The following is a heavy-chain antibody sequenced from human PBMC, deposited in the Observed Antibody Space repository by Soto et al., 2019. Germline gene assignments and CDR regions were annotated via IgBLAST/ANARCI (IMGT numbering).Heavy chain of an antibody. J-gene: IGHJ4*02. CDR2: ISSSSSYI. CDR3: ARDSGDDYGDY. V-gene: IGHV3-21*01. CDR1: GFTFSSYS. D-gene: IGHD3-10*01. Sequence: EVQLVESGGGLVKPGGSLRLSCAASGFTFSSYSMNWVRQAPGKGLEWVSSISSSSSYIYYADSVKGRFTISRDNAKNSLYLQMDSLRAEDTAVYYCARDSGDDYGDYWGQGTLVTVSS.